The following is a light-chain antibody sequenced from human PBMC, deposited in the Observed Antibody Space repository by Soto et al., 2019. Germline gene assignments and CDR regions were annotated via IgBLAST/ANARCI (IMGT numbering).Light chain of an antibody. J-gene: IGLJ1*01. CDR3: SSYTSYSPYV. CDR1: SNY. V-gene: IGLV2-14*01. Sequence: QSALTQPRSVSGSPGQSVTISCTGASNYVSWYQQHPGKAPKLMIYAVSKRPSGVSNRFSGSKSGNTASLTISGLQAEDEADYYCSSYTSYSPYVFGTGTKLTVL. CDR2: AVS.